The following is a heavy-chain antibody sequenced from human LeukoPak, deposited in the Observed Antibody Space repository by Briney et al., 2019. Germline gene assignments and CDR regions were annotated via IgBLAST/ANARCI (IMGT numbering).Heavy chain of an antibody. J-gene: IGHJ4*02. D-gene: IGHD3-22*01. Sequence: ASVTVSCKASGYTFTSYYMHWVRQAPGQGLEWMGWISAYNGNTNYAQKLQGRVTMTTDTSTSTAYMELRSLRSDDTAVYYCARPYDSSGHFDYWGQGTLVTVSS. V-gene: IGHV1-18*04. CDR2: ISAYNGNT. CDR3: ARPYDSSGHFDY. CDR1: GYTFTSYY.